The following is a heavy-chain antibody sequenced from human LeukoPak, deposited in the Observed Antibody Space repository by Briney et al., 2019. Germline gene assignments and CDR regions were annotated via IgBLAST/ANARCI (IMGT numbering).Heavy chain of an antibody. Sequence: KASETLSLTCTVSGGSISNYYWSWIRQPPGKGLEWIGYIYYSGSTNYNPSLKSRVTISVDTSKNQFSLKLSSVTAADTAVYYCARSVAAAGQGGAWFDPWGQGTLVTVSS. D-gene: IGHD6-13*01. CDR1: GGSISNYY. CDR2: IYYSGST. V-gene: IGHV4-59*08. J-gene: IGHJ5*02. CDR3: ARSVAAAGQGGAWFDP.